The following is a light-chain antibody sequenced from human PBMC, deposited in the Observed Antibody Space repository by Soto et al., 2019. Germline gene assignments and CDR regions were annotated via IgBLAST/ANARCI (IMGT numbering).Light chain of an antibody. CDR2: EVS. J-gene: IGLJ2*01. Sequence: QSALTQPASVSGSPGQSITISCTATSSDVGGYNYVSWYQQHPGKAPKLMIYEVSNRPSGVSNRFSGSKSGNTASLTISGLQAEDEADYYCSSYTSSSTLFGGGTQLTVL. CDR3: SSYTSSSTL. V-gene: IGLV2-14*01. CDR1: SSDVGGYNY.